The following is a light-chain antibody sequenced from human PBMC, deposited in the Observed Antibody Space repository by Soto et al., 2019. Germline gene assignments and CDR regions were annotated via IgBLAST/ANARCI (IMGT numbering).Light chain of an antibody. CDR2: DAS. J-gene: IGKJ3*01. CDR1: QDISNY. V-gene: IGKV1-33*01. CDR3: QQYDNLPPFT. Sequence: DIQMTQSPSSLYASVGDRVTITCQASQDISNYLNWYQQKPGKAPKLLIYDASNLETGVPSRFSGSGSGTDFTFTISSLHPEDIATYYCQQYDNLPPFTCGPGTKVDIK.